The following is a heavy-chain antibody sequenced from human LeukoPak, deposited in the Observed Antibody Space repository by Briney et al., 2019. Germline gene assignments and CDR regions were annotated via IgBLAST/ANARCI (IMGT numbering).Heavy chain of an antibody. CDR3: ARAVGTSRNFFDY. CDR2: IYHSGST. V-gene: IGHV4-38-2*01. Sequence: GSLRLSCAASGFTFSNYWMHWVRQAPGKGLECIGSIYHSGSTYYNPSLKSRVTISVDTSKNQFSLNLSSVTAADTAMYYCARAVGTSRNFFDYWGQGTLVTVSS. CDR1: GFTFSNYW. D-gene: IGHD4-23*01. J-gene: IGHJ4*02.